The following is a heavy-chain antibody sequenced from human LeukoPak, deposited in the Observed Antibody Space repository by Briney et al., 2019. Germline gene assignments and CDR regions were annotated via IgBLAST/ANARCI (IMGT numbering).Heavy chain of an antibody. J-gene: IGHJ1*01. Sequence: PSETLSLTCTVSGGSISSSSYYWGWVRQPPGKGLEWIASIHYSGTTYNNMSLKSRVTISVDTSKNHFSLKMTSMTAADTAVYYCVRSPRLPHQEFHLWGQGSLVIVSS. CDR2: IHYSGTT. D-gene: IGHD1-14*01. CDR3: VRSPRLPHQEFHL. CDR1: GGSISSSSYY. V-gene: IGHV4-39*07.